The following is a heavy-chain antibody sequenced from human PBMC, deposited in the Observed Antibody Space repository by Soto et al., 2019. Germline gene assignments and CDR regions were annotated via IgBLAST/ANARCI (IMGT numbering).Heavy chain of an antibody. CDR1: GFTFGTYT. D-gene: IGHD2-21*02. CDR2: IGTTSSYI. V-gene: IGHV3-21*01. J-gene: IGHJ6*02. Sequence: EVQLVESGGGLVKPGGSLRLSCAASGFTFGTYTMNWVRQVPGKGLEWVSSIGTTSSYIYYADSVRGRFTISRDNAGGSVYLQMSSLRAEDTAVYYCARVMCGDCSSYYYYSMDVWGQGTTVTVS. CDR3: ARVMCGDCSSYYYYSMDV.